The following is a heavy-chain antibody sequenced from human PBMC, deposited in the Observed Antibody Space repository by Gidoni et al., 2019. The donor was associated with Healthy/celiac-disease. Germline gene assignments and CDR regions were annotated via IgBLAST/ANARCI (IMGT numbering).Heavy chain of an antibody. D-gene: IGHD3-16*01. CDR2: ISYDGSNK. V-gene: IGHV3-30*04. CDR3: ARVNGGLDNVSWLYFDY. CDR1: GFTFSSYA. Sequence: QVQLVESGGGVVKPGRSLRLSCAASGFTFSSYAMHWVRQAPGKGLEWVAVISYDGSNKYYADSVKGRFTISRDNSKNTLYLQMNSLRAEDTAVYYCARVNGGLDNVSWLYFDYWGQGTLVTVSS. J-gene: IGHJ4*02.